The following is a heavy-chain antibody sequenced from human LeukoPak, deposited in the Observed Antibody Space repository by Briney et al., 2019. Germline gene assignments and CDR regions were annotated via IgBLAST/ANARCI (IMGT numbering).Heavy chain of an antibody. CDR3: ARDNDSRDPPHFDY. J-gene: IGHJ4*02. Sequence: SETLSLTCAVYGGCFSGYYWGWIRQPPGKGLECIGSIYYSGSTYYNPSLKSRVTISVDTSKNQFSLKLSSVTAADTAVYYCARDNDSRDPPHFDYWGQGTLVTVSS. D-gene: IGHD3-16*01. CDR2: IYYSGST. V-gene: IGHV4-34*01. CDR1: GGCFSGYY.